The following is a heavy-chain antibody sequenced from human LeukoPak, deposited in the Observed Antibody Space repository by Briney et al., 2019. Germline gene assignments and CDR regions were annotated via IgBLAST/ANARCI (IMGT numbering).Heavy chain of an antibody. J-gene: IGHJ2*01. V-gene: IGHV4-39*01. CDR3: ARPLRSGYYWYFDL. Sequence: PSETLSLTCTVSGGSISSSSYYWGWIRQPPGKGLEWIGSIYYSGSTYYNPSLKSRVTISVDTSKNQFSLKLSSVSAADTAVYYCARPLRSGYYWYFDLWGRGTLVTVSS. D-gene: IGHD3-22*01. CDR1: GGSISSSSYY. CDR2: IYYSGST.